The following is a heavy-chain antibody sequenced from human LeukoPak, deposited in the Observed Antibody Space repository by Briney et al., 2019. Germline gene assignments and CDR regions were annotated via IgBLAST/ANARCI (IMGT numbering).Heavy chain of an antibody. J-gene: IGHJ4*02. CDR3: ARDGSDCSTTSCYKGFDY. Sequence: SETLSLTCPVSGGSISSYYWNWIRQPPGKGLEWIGYIHYSGSTNYNPSLKSRVTISVDTSKNQFSLKLSSVTAADTAVYYCARDGSDCSTTSCYKGFDYWGQGTLVTASS. CDR1: GGSISSYY. D-gene: IGHD2-2*02. CDR2: IHYSGST. V-gene: IGHV4-59*01.